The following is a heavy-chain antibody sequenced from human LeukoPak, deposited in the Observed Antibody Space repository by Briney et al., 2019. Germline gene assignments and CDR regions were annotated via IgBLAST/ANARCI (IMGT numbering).Heavy chain of an antibody. D-gene: IGHD5/OR15-5a*01. CDR1: GGSIGSYH. CDR2: VHYTWNA. V-gene: IGHV4-59*01. CDR3: ARVASKGGMDV. Sequence: PSETLSLTCSVSGGSIGSYHWSWIRQPPGKGLEWIGHVHYTWNAKYNPSLKSRVTISLDRSSNQFSLRLSSVSAADTAAYYCARVASKGGMDVWGQGTTVTVSS. J-gene: IGHJ6*02.